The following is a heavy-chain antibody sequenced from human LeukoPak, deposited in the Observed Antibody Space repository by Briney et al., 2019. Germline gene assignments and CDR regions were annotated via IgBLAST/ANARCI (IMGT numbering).Heavy chain of an antibody. D-gene: IGHD6-13*01. CDR1: GGSISSYY. V-gene: IGHV4-59*01. J-gene: IGHJ4*02. CDR2: IYYSGST. CDR3: ARGPGYSSSWYYDY. Sequence: SETLSLTCTVSGGSISSYYWSWIRQPPGKGLEWIGYIYYSGSTNYNPSLKSRVTISVDTSKNQFSLKLSSVTAADTAVYYCARGPGYSSSWYYDYWGQETLVTVSS.